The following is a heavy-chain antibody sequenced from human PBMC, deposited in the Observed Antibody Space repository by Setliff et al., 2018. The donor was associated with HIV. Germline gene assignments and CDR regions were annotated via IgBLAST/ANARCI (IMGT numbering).Heavy chain of an antibody. Sequence: LTLTCTFSGFTFTSYAVSWVRQAPGKGLEWVSAISGSGDTAFYADSVKGRFTISADSSKNTVYLQMNSLRAEDTAVYYCSKFRGGTYYEGNWFDPWGQGTLVTVSS. CDR3: SKFRGGTYYEGNWFDP. CDR1: GFTFTSYA. J-gene: IGHJ5*02. D-gene: IGHD1-26*01. CDR2: ISGSGDTA. V-gene: IGHV3-23*01.